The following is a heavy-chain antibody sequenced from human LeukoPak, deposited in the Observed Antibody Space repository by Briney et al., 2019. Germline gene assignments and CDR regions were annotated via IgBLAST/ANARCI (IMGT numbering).Heavy chain of an antibody. V-gene: IGHV4-4*02. CDR2: IYHSGST. Sequence: SGTQTLTCAVSGGSISSSNWWSRVRQPPGKGLEWIGEIYHSGSTNYNPSLKSRVTISVDKSKNQFSLKLSSVTAADTAVYYCARTNYGSGSYIDYWGQGTLVTVSS. CDR1: GGSISSSNW. J-gene: IGHJ4*02. CDR3: ARTNYGSGSYIDY. D-gene: IGHD3-10*01.